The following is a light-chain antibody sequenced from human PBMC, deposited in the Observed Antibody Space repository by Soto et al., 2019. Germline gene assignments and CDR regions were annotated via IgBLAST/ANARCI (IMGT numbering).Light chain of an antibody. CDR2: DVS. CDR3: SSYTNTSTLM. V-gene: IGLV2-14*02. Sequence: SALTQPASVSGSPGQSITLSCTGTSSDVGAYNLVSWYQQHPGRAPKLFIFDVSDRPSGVSTRFSGSKSGNTASLTISGLQAEDEAFYYCSSYTNTSTLMFGGGTKLTVL. J-gene: IGLJ3*02. CDR1: SSDVGAYNL.